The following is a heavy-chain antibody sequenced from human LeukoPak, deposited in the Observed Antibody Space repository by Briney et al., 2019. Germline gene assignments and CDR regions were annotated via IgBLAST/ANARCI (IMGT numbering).Heavy chain of an antibody. D-gene: IGHD3-22*01. CDR3: ARVIAYYYDSSGYSRSRSFDY. CDR2: IASSGSTI. V-gene: IGHV3-48*03. CDR1: WFPFRRYE. J-gene: IGHJ4*02. Sequence: PGGSLRLSCSASWFPFRRYEMNWVRQAPRKGLEWVPYIASSGSTIYYADSVKGRFTISRDNSKNTLYLQMNSLRAEDTAMYFCARVIAYYYDSSGYSRSRSFDYWGQGTLVTVSS.